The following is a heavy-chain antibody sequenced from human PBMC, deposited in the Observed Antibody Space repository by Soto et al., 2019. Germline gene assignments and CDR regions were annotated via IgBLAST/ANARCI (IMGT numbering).Heavy chain of an antibody. J-gene: IGHJ6*02. CDR2: IIPIFGTA. CDR1: GGTFSSYA. CDR3: AGVKRDSDPDATYYYYGMYV. D-gene: IGHD2-21*01. Sequence: QVQLVQSGAEVKKPGSSVKVSCKASGGTFSSYAISWVRQAPGQGLEWMGGIIPIFGTANYAQKLQVRVTITADESTNTAYMELSRWRSSETAMYYCAGVKRDSDPDATYYYYGMYVWSQGTAVTVS. V-gene: IGHV1-69*01.